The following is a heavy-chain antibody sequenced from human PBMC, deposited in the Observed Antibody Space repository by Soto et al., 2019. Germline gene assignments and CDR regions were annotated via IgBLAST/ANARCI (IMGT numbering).Heavy chain of an antibody. D-gene: IGHD3-22*01. V-gene: IGHV3-21*01. J-gene: IGHJ3*02. CDR3: AREMTSRYYYDSSGPDDAFDI. Sequence: GGSLRLSCAASGFTFSSYSMNWVRQAPGKGLEWVSSISSSSSYIYYADSVKGRFTISRDNAKNSLYLQMNSLRAEDTAVHYCAREMTSRYYYDSSGPDDAFDIWGQGTMVTVSS. CDR1: GFTFSSYS. CDR2: ISSSSSYI.